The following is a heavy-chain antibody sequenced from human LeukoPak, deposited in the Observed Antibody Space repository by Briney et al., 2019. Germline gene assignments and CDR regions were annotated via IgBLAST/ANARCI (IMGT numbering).Heavy chain of an antibody. Sequence: GGSLRLSCAASGFTFSNAWMSWVRQAPGKGLKWVGRIKSKTDGGTTDYAAPVKGRFTISRDDSKNTLYLQMNSLKTEDTAVYYCTTDFTYYYDSSGYYRSYWGQGTLVTVSS. D-gene: IGHD3-22*01. V-gene: IGHV3-15*01. CDR2: IKSKTDGGTT. J-gene: IGHJ4*02. CDR1: GFTFSNAW. CDR3: TTDFTYYYDSSGYYRSY.